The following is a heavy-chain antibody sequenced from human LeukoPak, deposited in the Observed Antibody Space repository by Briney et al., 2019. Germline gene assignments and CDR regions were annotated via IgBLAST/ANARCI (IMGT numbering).Heavy chain of an antibody. J-gene: IGHJ5*02. D-gene: IGHD3-3*01. CDR1: GGSFSGYY. CDR2: INHSGST. V-gene: IGHV4-34*01. CDR3: ARGRGALQFLEWLLSSTNWFDP. Sequence: SETLSLTCAVYGGSFSGYYWSWIRQPPGKGLEWIGEINHSGSTNYNPSLKSRVTISVDTSKNQFSLKLSSVTAADTAVYYCARGRGALQFLEWLLSSTNWFDPWGQGTLVTVSS.